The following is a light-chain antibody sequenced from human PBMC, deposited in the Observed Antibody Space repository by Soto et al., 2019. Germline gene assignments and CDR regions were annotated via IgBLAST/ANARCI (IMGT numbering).Light chain of an antibody. J-gene: IGKJ2*01. V-gene: IGKV3-15*01. CDR2: GAS. CDR1: QSVSSN. CDR3: QQYNNWPPYT. Sequence: EIVMTQSPATLSVCPGERATLSCRASQSVSSNLAWYQQKPGQAPRLLIYGASTRATGIPARFSGSGSGTEFTLTISRLQSEDFAVYYCQQYNNWPPYTFGQGTKLEIK.